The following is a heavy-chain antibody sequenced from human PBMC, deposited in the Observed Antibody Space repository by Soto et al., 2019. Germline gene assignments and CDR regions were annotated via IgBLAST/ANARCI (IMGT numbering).Heavy chain of an antibody. CDR3: ARGDCSGGSCYLGKLDY. CDR2: IYYSGST. D-gene: IGHD2-15*01. Sequence: TSETLSLTCTVSGGSISSYYWSWIRQPPGKGLEWIGYIYYSGSTNYNPSLKSRVTISVDTSKNQFSLKLSSVTAADTAVYYCARGDCSGGSCYLGKLDYWGQGTLVTVSS. V-gene: IGHV4-59*01. J-gene: IGHJ4*02. CDR1: GGSISSYY.